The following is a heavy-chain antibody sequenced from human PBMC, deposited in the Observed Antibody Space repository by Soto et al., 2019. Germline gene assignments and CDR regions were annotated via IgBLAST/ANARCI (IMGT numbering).Heavy chain of an antibody. Sequence: PGGSLRLSCAASGFTFSSYAMHWVRQAPGKGLEWVAVISYDGSNKYYADSVKGRFTISRDNSKNTLYLQMNSLRAEDTAVYYCARGPNSSGSSGYWGQGTLVTVSS. CDR3: ARGPNSSGSSGY. V-gene: IGHV3-30-3*01. CDR1: GFTFSSYA. CDR2: ISYDGSNK. D-gene: IGHD6-19*01. J-gene: IGHJ4*02.